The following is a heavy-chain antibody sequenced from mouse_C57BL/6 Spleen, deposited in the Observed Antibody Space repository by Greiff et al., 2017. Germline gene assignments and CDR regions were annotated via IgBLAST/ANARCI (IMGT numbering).Heavy chain of an antibody. CDR2: ILPGSGST. V-gene: IGHV1-9*01. D-gene: IGHD2-4*01. Sequence: QVQLKQSGAELMKPGASVKLSCKATGYTFTGYWIEWVKQRPGHGLEWIGEILPGSGSTNYNEKFKGKATFTADTSSNTAYMQLSSLTTEDSAIYYCARREGDYEGYWGQGTTLTVSS. CDR1: GYTFTGYW. J-gene: IGHJ2*01. CDR3: ARREGDYEGY.